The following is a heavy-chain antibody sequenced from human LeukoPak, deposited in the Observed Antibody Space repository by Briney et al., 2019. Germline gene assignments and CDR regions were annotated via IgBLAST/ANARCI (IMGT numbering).Heavy chain of an antibody. V-gene: IGHV4-59*04. Sequence: SETLSLTCTVSGGSISSYYWGWIRQPPGKGLEWIGSIYHSGSTYYNPSLKSRVTISVDTSKNQFSLKLSSVTAADTAVYYCAIPITMVRGAYDYWGQGTLVTVSS. CDR2: IYHSGST. CDR1: GGSISSYY. J-gene: IGHJ4*02. D-gene: IGHD3-10*01. CDR3: AIPITMVRGAYDY.